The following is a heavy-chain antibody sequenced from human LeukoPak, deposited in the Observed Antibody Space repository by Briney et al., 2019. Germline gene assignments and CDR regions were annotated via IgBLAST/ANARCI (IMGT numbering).Heavy chain of an antibody. CDR2: IYTTGST. V-gene: IGHV4-61*02. Sequence: PSQTLSLTCTVSGGSISSDNYYWSWIRQPAGKGLEWIGRIYTTGSTNYNPSLKIRVTISVDTSKNQFSLNLSSVTAADTAVYYCARGLGVVNFDFWGQGTLVTVSS. D-gene: IGHD4-23*01. J-gene: IGHJ4*02. CDR1: GGSISSDNYY. CDR3: ARGLGVVNFDF.